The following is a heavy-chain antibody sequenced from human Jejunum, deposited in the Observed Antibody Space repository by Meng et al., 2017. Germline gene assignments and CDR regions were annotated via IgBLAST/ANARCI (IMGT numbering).Heavy chain of an antibody. D-gene: IGHD3-22*01. V-gene: IGHV4-38-2*02. J-gene: IGHJ4*02. CDR1: NYSITRGYS. CDR3: AKNYYDSSGQWGF. CDR2: ISHSGST. Sequence: SETLSLTCTVSNYSITRGYSWGWIRQPPGKGLEWIGSISHSGSTSYNPSLKSRVTISVDTSKSQLSLNLISVTAADTAVYYCAKNYYDSSGQWGFWGPGTLVTGAS.